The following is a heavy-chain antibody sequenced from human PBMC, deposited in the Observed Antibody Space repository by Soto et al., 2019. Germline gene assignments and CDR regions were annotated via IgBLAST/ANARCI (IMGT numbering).Heavy chain of an antibody. CDR1: GFMFRDYV. CDR3: ARAPDYDTPGFYSDY. Sequence: GGSLRLSCVGSGFMFRDYVMTWVRQVPGTGLEWVSAISGSGIYTYYADSVKGRFTISRDNSQNTVFLQMDSLRGEDTALYYCARAPDYDTPGFYSDYWGQGTLVTVSS. J-gene: IGHJ4*02. CDR2: ISGSGIYT. D-gene: IGHD3-22*01. V-gene: IGHV3-23*01.